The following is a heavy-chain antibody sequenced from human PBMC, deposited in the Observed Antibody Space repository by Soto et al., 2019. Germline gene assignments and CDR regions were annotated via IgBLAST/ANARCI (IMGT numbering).Heavy chain of an antibody. D-gene: IGHD4-17*01. CDR2: MSFDGTYK. CDR1: GFRFSDYG. Sequence: QVQLAESGGGVVQPGRSLRLSCVGSGFRFSDYGMHWVRQAPGKGLEWVAMMSFDGTYKYYADAVKGRFIISRDNSKNTLYLKMNSLRAEDTAVYYCAQARRYGEDHSLYAFWGQGTLVTVSS. V-gene: IGHV3-30*18. J-gene: IGHJ4*02. CDR3: AQARRYGEDHSLYAF.